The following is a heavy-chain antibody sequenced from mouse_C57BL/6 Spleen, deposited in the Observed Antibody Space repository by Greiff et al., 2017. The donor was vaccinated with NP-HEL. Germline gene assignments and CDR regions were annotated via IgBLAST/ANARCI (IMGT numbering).Heavy chain of an antibody. CDR3: TRWDGNWYYFDY. CDR1: GYTFTDYE. J-gene: IGHJ2*01. Sequence: QVQLQQSGAELVRPGASVTLSCKASGYTFTDYEMHWVKQTPVHGLEWIGAIDPETGGTAYNQKFKGKAILTADKSSSTAYMELRSLTSEDSAVYYCTRWDGNWYYFDYWGQGTTLTVSS. V-gene: IGHV1-15*01. D-gene: IGHD2-1*01. CDR2: IDPETGGT.